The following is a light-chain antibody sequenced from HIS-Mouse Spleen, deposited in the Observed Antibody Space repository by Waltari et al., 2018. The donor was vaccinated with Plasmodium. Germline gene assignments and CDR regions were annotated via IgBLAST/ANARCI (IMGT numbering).Light chain of an antibody. V-gene: IGLV3-10*01. Sequence: SYELTQPPSVSVSPGQPARITCSGDALPKKYAYWYQQKSGQAPVLVIYEDSKRPSGIPERFSGSSSGTMATLTISGAQVEGEADYYCYSTDSSGNHRVFGGGTKLTVL. J-gene: IGLJ3*02. CDR3: YSTDSSGNHRV. CDR2: EDS. CDR1: ALPKKY.